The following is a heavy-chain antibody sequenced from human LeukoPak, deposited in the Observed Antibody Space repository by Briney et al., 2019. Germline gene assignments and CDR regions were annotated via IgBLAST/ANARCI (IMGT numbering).Heavy chain of an antibody. Sequence: SETLSLTCTVSGGSISSSSYYWGWIRQPPGKGLEWIGSIYYSGSTYYNPSLKSRVTISVDTSKNQFSLKLSSVTTADTAVYYCASLQYSSGWPFDYWGQGTLVTVSS. CDR2: IYYSGST. CDR1: GGSISSSSYY. V-gene: IGHV4-39*01. CDR3: ASLQYSSGWPFDY. D-gene: IGHD6-19*01. J-gene: IGHJ4*02.